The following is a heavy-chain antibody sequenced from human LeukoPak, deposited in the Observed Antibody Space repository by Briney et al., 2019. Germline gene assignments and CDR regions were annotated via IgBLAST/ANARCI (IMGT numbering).Heavy chain of an antibody. CDR1: GYTLINYA. D-gene: IGHD3-22*01. Sequence: ASVKDSCKTSGYTLINYAISWGRQAPGQGLEWLGWITGYDANTKYAQKIQGRVTMTIDMSTSTAYTELRSLRSDDTAVYYCARDDPAFDRRGYYYYWGQGSLVTVSS. J-gene: IGHJ4*02. V-gene: IGHV1-18*01. CDR3: ARDDPAFDRRGYYYY. CDR2: ITGYDANT.